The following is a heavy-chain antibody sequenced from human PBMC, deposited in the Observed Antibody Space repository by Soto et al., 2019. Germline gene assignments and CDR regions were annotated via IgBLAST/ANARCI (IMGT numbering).Heavy chain of an antibody. CDR1: GYTFTRYY. D-gene: IGHD1-26*01. Sequence: QVQLVQSGAEVKKPGASVRVSCKASGYTFTRYYMQWVRQAPGEGLEWMGMINPSGGGTSYAQNFRGRVTMTSAKSARTGYMDVSRLSYDDTAVYYYARVMADVGDDWGQGTLVTVSS. CDR2: INPSGGGT. CDR3: ARVMADVGDD. J-gene: IGHJ4*02. V-gene: IGHV1-46*01.